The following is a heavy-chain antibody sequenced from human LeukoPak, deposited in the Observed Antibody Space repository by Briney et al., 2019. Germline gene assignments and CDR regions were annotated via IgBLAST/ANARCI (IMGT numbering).Heavy chain of an antibody. J-gene: IGHJ4*02. CDR1: GGSFSGYY. Sequence: PSETLSLTCAVYGGSFSGYYWSWIRQPPGKGLEWIGEINHSGSTNYNPSLKSRVTISVDTSKNQFSLKLSSVTAADTAVYYCARSDTPMVLNYWGQGTLVTVSS. V-gene: IGHV4-34*01. D-gene: IGHD5-18*01. CDR2: INHSGST. CDR3: ARSDTPMVLNY.